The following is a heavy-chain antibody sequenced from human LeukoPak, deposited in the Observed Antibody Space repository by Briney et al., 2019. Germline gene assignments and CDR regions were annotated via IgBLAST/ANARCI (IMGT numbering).Heavy chain of an antibody. CDR3: ARHGYGSSSELSY. CDR1: GGSTSSSSYF. J-gene: IGHJ4*02. D-gene: IGHD6-6*01. V-gene: IGHV4-39*01. Sequence: SETLSLTCTVSGGSTSSSSYFWAWIRQPPGKGLEWIGSIYYSGSTYYNPSLKSRVTISVDTSKNQFSLKLSSVTAADTAVYYCARHGYGSSSELSYWGQGTLVTVSS. CDR2: IYYSGST.